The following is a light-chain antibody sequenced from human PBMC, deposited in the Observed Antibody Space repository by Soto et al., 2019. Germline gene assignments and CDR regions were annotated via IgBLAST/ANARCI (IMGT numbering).Light chain of an antibody. CDR2: DAS. V-gene: IGKV1-5*01. CDR1: QSISSW. J-gene: IGKJ5*01. CDR3: QQYNSHPT. Sequence: DIQMTQSPSTLSASVGDRVTITCRASQSISSWLAWYQQKPGKAPKVLIYDASSLESGVPSRFSGSGSGTEFTLTISSLQPDDFATYYGQQYNSHPTFGQGTGLEIK.